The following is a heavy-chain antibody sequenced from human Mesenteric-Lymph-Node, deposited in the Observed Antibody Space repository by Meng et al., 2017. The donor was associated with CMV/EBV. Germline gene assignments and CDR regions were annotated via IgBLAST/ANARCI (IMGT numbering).Heavy chain of an antibody. D-gene: IGHD6-6*01. CDR2: ISAYNGNT. Sequence: ASVKVSCKASGYTFTNYGISWVRQTTGQGLEWMGWISAYNGNTNYAQKLQGRVTMTTDTSTSTAYMELRSLRSDDTAVYYCARAAPRGKWYYYGMDVWGQGTTVTVSS. J-gene: IGHJ6*02. CDR1: GYTFTNYG. CDR3: ARAAPRGKWYYYGMDV. V-gene: IGHV1-18*01.